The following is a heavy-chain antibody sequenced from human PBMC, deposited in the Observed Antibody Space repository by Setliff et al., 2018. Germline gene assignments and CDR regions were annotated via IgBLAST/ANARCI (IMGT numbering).Heavy chain of an antibody. CDR3: ARGGVAAAGKKGVFEH. J-gene: IGHJ4*02. D-gene: IGHD6-13*01. CDR2: INSSGGSA. Sequence: ASVKVSCKTSGYAFINFYMYWVRQAPGQGLEWMGIINSSGGSASIVDQFQGRVTMTRDTSTSTVYMELSSLTSDDTAVYYCARGGVAAAGKKGVFEHWGQGTLVTVSS. CDR1: GYAFINFY. V-gene: IGHV1-46*01.